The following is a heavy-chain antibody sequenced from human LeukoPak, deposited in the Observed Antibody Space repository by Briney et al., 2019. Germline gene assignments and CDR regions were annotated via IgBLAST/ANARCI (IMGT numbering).Heavy chain of an antibody. D-gene: IGHD5-12*01. Sequence: PGGSLRLSCAASGFNFIDYSMNWVRQAPGKGLEWISYIGISSGNTKYADSVKGRFTISRDKARNSLYLQMNSLRVEDTVMYYCARDHRYAFDNWGHGTLVTVSS. V-gene: IGHV3-48*01. CDR1: GFNFIDYS. CDR3: ARDHRYAFDN. CDR2: IGISSGNT. J-gene: IGHJ4*01.